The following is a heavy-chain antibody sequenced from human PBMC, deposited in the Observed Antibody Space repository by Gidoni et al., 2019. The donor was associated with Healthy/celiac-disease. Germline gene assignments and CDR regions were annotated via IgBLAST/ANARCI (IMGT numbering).Heavy chain of an antibody. D-gene: IGHD4-17*01. CDR1: DFTFDDYA. Sequence: EVQLVESGGGLVQPGRSLRLSCAASDFTFDDYAMHWVRQAPGKGLEWVSGISWNSGSIGYADSVKGRFTISRDNAKNSLYLQMNSLRAEDTALYYCAKDSDYGETYYFDYWGQGTLVTVSS. V-gene: IGHV3-9*01. J-gene: IGHJ4*02. CDR3: AKDSDYGETYYFDY. CDR2: ISWNSGSI.